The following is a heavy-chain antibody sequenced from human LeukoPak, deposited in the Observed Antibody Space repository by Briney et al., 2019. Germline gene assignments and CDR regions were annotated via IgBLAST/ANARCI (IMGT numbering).Heavy chain of an antibody. CDR1: GFTFSSYG. D-gene: IGHD5-18*01. CDR3: ARESEGTAMVIGDY. CDR2: IRYDGSNK. Sequence: GGSLRLSCAASGFTFSSYGMHWVRQAPGKGLEWVAVIRYDGSNKYYADSVKGRFTISRDNSKNTLYLQMNSLRAEDTAVYYCARESEGTAMVIGDYWGQGTLVTVSS. V-gene: IGHV3-33*01. J-gene: IGHJ4*02.